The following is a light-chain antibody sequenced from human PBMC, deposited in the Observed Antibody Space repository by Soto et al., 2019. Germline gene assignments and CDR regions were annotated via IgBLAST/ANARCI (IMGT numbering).Light chain of an antibody. J-gene: IGKJ3*01. V-gene: IGKV1-39*01. CDR2: AAS. CDR3: QQSYSSLGAT. Sequence: DIQMTQSPSSLSASVGDRVTITCRASQSISSYLNWYQQKPGRAPKLLIYAASRLQSGVPSRFSGSGSGTDFTLTISSLQPEDFATYYCQQSYSSLGATFGPGTKVDIK. CDR1: QSISSY.